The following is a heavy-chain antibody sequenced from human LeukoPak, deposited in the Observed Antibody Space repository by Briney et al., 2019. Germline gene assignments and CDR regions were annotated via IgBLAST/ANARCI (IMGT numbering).Heavy chain of an antibody. D-gene: IGHD5-18*01. CDR1: GGSISSSSYY. J-gene: IGHJ4*02. CDR2: IYYSGST. CDR3: ARRAKTERGHSYGLDS. V-gene: IGHV4-39*07. Sequence: SETLSLTCTVSGGSISSSSYYWGWIRQPPGKGLEWIGSIYYSGSTYYNPSLKSRVTISVDTSKNQFSLKLSSVTAADTAVYYCARRAKTERGHSYGLDSWGQGTLVTVSS.